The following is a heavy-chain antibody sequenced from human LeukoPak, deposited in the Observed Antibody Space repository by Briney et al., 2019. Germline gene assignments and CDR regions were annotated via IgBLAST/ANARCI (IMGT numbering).Heavy chain of an antibody. CDR3: ARQPHYYDSSGYYLFDY. D-gene: IGHD3-22*01. Sequence: GESLKISCKGSGYSFTSYWIGWVRQMPGKGLEWMGIIYPGDSDTRYSPSFQGQVTISADKSISTAYLQWSSLKDSDTAMYYCARQPHYYDSSGYYLFDYWGQGTLVTVSS. V-gene: IGHV5-51*01. CDR2: IYPGDSDT. J-gene: IGHJ4*02. CDR1: GYSFTSYW.